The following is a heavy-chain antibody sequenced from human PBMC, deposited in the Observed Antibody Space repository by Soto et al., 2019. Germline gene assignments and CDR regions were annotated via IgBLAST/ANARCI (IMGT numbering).Heavy chain of an antibody. CDR1: GDSISTNY. Sequence: QVQLQESGPGLVKPSETLSLTCTVSGDSISTNYWSWIRQPPGKGLEWIGNIYYSGSTNYNPSLTSRVTISLDTSKNEFSLKLSSVTAADTAVYYCASTRRWLSFGSWGPGTLVTVSS. CDR2: IYYSGST. J-gene: IGHJ4*02. V-gene: IGHV4-59*01. CDR3: ASTRRWLSFGS. D-gene: IGHD3-22*01.